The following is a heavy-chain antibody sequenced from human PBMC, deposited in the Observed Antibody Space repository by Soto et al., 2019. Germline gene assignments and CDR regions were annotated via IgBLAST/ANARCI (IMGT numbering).Heavy chain of an antibody. CDR1: GGSISSYY. CDR2: IFYSGST. CDR3: ASMIGDPVLSFDS. D-gene: IGHD3-10*02. J-gene: IGHJ5*01. V-gene: IGHV4-59*01. Sequence: QVQLQESGPGLVKPSETLSLTCTVSGGSISSYYWSWIRQPPGMGLEWLGFIFYSGSTSYNPSLKSRVTISIDTSEYQFSLKLNSVTAADTAVYYCASMIGDPVLSFDSWGQGTLVAVSS.